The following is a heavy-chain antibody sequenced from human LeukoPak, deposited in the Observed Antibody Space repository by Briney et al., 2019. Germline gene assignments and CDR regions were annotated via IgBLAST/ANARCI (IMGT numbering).Heavy chain of an antibody. CDR2: NYSGGTT. CDR3: ARANSGSHSYFQH. V-gene: IGHV3-53*01. CDR1: GFTVSSYY. J-gene: IGHJ1*01. D-gene: IGHD1-26*01. Sequence: PGGSLRLSCAASGFTVSSYYMTWVRQAPGKGLEWVSINYSGGTTYYADSVKGRFTISRDNSKNTLYLQMDSLRAEDTAVYYCARANSGSHSYFQHWGQGTLVTVSS.